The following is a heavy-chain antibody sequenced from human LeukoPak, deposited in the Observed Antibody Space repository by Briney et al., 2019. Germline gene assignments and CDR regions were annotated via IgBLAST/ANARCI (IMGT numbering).Heavy chain of an antibody. CDR3: ARYTSGSYFDP. CDR1: GFTVSSND. Sequence: PGGSLRLSCAASGFTVSSNDMTWVRQAPGKGLEWVSVIYKSGNTFYSDSVKGRFTISRDNSKNAVYLQMDSLRAEDTAVYYCARYTSGSYFDPWGQGTLVTVSS. D-gene: IGHD6-19*01. J-gene: IGHJ4*02. V-gene: IGHV3-53*01. CDR2: IYKSGNT.